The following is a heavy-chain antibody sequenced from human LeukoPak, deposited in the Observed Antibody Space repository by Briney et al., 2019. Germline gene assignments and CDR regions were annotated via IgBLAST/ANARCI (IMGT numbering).Heavy chain of an antibody. V-gene: IGHV3-48*01. CDR2: ISSSSSTI. J-gene: IGHJ5*02. CDR3: ASLDCTNGVCYGFDP. Sequence: GGSLRLSCAASGFTFSSYSMNWVRQAPGKGLEWVSYISSSSSTIFYADSGKGGFTISRDNAKNSLYLKMNSLRAEDTAVYYCASLDCTNGVCYGFDPWGQGTLVTVSS. D-gene: IGHD2-8*01. CDR1: GFTFSSYS.